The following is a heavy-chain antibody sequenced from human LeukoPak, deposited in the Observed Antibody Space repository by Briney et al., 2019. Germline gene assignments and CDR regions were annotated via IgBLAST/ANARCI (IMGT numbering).Heavy chain of an antibody. J-gene: IGHJ4*02. D-gene: IGHD5-18*01. CDR3: ARDPSRGYNYGYGDY. CDR1: QFTFNGSW. V-gene: IGHV3-7*01. Sequence: GGSLRLSCADSQFTFNGSWMNWVRQAPGKGLEWVAHIKKDRSEKYYVDSVKGRFTIARDNAENSLYLQMNSLRAEDTAVYYCARDPSRGYNYGYGDYWGQGTLVIVSS. CDR2: IKKDRSEK.